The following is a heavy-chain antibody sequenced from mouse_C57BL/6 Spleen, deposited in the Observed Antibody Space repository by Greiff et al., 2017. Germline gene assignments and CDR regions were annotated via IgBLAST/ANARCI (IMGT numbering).Heavy chain of an antibody. CDR1: GFSLTSYG. D-gene: IGHD1-2*01. Sequence: QVQLKQSGPGLVQPSQSLSITCTVSGFSLTSYGVHWVRQPPGKGLEWLGVIWSGGSTDYNAAFISRLSISKDDSKSQVFFKMNRLQADDTAIYYCAKNPYYGHAMDYWGQGTSVTVSS. V-gene: IGHV2-4*01. CDR2: IWSGGST. CDR3: AKNPYYGHAMDY. J-gene: IGHJ4*01.